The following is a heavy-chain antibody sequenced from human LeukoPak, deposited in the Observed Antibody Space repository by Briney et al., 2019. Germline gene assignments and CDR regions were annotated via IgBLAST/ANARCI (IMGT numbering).Heavy chain of an antibody. CDR1: GFKFSNYG. D-gene: IGHD6-13*01. V-gene: IGHV3-33*06. Sequence: GGSLRLSCAASGFKFSNYGVHWVRQAPGEGLDWVAVIWFDGSYIYYGDSVRGRFTISRDNSKNTLYLQMNSLRAEDTAIYYCAKVVQYTASTGTGLDYWGQGTLVTVSS. CDR2: IWFDGSYI. J-gene: IGHJ4*02. CDR3: AKVVQYTASTGTGLDY.